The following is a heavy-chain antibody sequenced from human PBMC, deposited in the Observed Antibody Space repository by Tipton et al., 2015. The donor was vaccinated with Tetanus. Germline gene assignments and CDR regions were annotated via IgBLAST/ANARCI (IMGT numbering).Heavy chain of an antibody. D-gene: IGHD3-10*01. CDR2: INPSGGST. J-gene: IGHJ5*02. CDR1: GYTFTSYY. V-gene: IGHV1-46*01. CDR3: ARDVGPSRGFGDDDWFDP. Sequence: QVQLVQSGAEVKKPGASVKVSCKASGYTFTSYYMHWVRQAPGQGLEWMGIINPSGGSTSYAQKFQGRVTMTRDTSTSTVYMELSSLRSEDTAVYYCARDVGPSRGFGDDDWFDPWGQGTLVTVSS.